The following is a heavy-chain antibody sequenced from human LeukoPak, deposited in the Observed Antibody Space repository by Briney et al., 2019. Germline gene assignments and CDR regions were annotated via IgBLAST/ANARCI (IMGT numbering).Heavy chain of an antibody. CDR1: GVSFSGYY. J-gene: IGHJ5*02. Sequence: PWETLSLTCAAYGVSFSGYYLSWIRQAPGKGLEWIGEINHSGSTNYNPSLMSLVPISVDTSKNQFSLRLSSVTAAHTAVYYWARGPDSASYYAWFDPWGQGTLHTLPS. CDR2: INHSGST. V-gene: IGHV4-34*01. CDR3: ARGPDSASYYAWFDP. D-gene: IGHD1-26*01.